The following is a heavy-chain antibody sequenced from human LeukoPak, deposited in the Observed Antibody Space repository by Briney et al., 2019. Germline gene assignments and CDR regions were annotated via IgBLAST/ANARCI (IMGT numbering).Heavy chain of an antibody. J-gene: IGHJ4*02. V-gene: IGHV3-23*01. CDR2: ISGSDGST. D-gene: IGHD3-22*01. Sequence: SGGSLRLSCAASGFTFSSYGMSWVRQAPGKGLEWVSAISGSDGSTYYADSVKGRFTISRDNSKNTLYLQMNSLRAEDTAVYYCAKDPRRYYDSSDFFDYWGQGTLVTVSS. CDR3: AKDPRRYYDSSDFFDY. CDR1: GFTFSSYG.